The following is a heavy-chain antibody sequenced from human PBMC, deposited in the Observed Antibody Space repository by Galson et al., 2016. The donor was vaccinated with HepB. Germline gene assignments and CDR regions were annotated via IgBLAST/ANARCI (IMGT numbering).Heavy chain of an antibody. Sequence: SLRLSCAASGFNFSNCVMTWVRQAPGKGLEWVSAISGSGGKTYFAGSVKGRFTTSRDNSNNRLYLQMNSLRAEYTAVYYCAKGSFRAYYDFWSGRTMTAFDYWGQGTLVTVSS. CDR2: ISGSGGKT. CDR1: GFNFSNCV. V-gene: IGHV3-23*01. CDR3: AKGSFRAYYDFWSGRTMTAFDY. J-gene: IGHJ4*02. D-gene: IGHD3-3*01.